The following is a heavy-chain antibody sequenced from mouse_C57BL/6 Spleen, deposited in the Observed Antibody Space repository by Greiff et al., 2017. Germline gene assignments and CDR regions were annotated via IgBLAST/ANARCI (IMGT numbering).Heavy chain of an antibody. V-gene: IGHV5-6*01. Sequence: EVQMVESGGDLVKPGGSLKLSCAASGFTFSSYGMSWVRQTPDKRLEWVATISSGGSYTYYPDSVKGRFTISRDKAKNTLYLQMSSLKSEDTAMYYCARRDYYGSSCDYWGQGTTLTVSS. CDR2: ISSGGSYT. J-gene: IGHJ2*01. D-gene: IGHD1-1*01. CDR1: GFTFSSYG. CDR3: ARRDYYGSSCDY.